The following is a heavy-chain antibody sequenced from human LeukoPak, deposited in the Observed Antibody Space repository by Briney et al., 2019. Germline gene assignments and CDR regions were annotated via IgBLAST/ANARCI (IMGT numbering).Heavy chain of an antibody. J-gene: IGHJ4*02. D-gene: IGHD2-8*01. CDR2: IYYSGST. V-gene: IGHV4-39*01. CDR3: ARRRSIMYDGNYFDY. CDR1: GGSISSSSYY. Sequence: SETLSLTCTVSGGSISSSSYYWGWIRQPPGKGLEWIGSIYYSGSTYYNPSLKSRVTISVDTSKNQFSLKLSSVTAADTAVYYCARRRSIMYDGNYFDYWGQGTLVTVSS.